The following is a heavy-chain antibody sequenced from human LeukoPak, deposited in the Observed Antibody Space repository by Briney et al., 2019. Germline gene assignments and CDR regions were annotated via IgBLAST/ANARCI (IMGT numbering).Heavy chain of an antibody. V-gene: IGHV6-1*01. Sequence: PSQTLSLTCAISGDIVSTNSAAWNWIRLSPSRGLEWLGRTYYRSQWYNDYAVYVKSRITINADTSKNQFSLRLNSVTPEDTAVYYCARDLHNYYGLDVWGQGTTVTVSS. D-gene: IGHD4-11*01. J-gene: IGHJ6*02. CDR3: ARDLHNYYGLDV. CDR2: TYYRSQWYN. CDR1: GDIVSTNSAA.